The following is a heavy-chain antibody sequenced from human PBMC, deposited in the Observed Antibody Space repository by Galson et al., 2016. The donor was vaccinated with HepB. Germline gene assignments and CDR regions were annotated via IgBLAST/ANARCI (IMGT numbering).Heavy chain of an antibody. D-gene: IGHD6-19*01. V-gene: IGHV3-30*18. CDR1: GFTFSVYG. CDR2: ILYDGSKE. CDR3: AKESYSSGFEHDAFDI. J-gene: IGHJ3*02. Sequence: SLRLSCAASGFTFSVYGMHWVRQAPGKGLEWVAVILYDGSKEYYEDSVKGRFTISRDNSKNTLYLQMNSLRAEDTAMYYCAKESYSSGFEHDAFDIWGQGTMVTVSS.